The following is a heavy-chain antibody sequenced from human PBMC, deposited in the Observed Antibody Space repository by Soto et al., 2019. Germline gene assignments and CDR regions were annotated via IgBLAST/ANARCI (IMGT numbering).Heavy chain of an antibody. D-gene: IGHD6-13*01. J-gene: IGHJ4*02. CDR2: IYYSGST. V-gene: IGHV4-31*03. Sequence: QVQLQESGPGLVKPSQTLSLTCTVSGGSISSGGYYWSWIRQHPGKGLEWIGYIYYSGSTYYNPSLMSRVTISVDTSKNQFSLKLSSVTAADTAVYYCAREEAAGPNFDYWGQGTLVTVSS. CDR3: AREEAAGPNFDY. CDR1: GGSISSGGYY.